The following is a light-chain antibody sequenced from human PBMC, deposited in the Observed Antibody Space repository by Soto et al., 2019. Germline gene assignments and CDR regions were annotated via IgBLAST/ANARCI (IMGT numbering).Light chain of an antibody. CDR2: DAS. CDR1: QSLNSR. J-gene: IGKJ1*01. CDR3: QQSYSLPPT. Sequence: DIQLTQSPSTLSASVGDRVTLTCRAAQSLNSRLAWYQHRPGKAPRLLIYDASTLESGVPSRFSGSGSGTDFTLTISILQPDDFATYYCQQSYSLPPTFGQGTKVDIK. V-gene: IGKV1-5*01.